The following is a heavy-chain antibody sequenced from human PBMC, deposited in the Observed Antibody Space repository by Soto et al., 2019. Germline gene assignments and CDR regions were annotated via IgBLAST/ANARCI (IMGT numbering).Heavy chain of an antibody. Sequence: SETLSLTCAVYGGSFSGYYWSWIRQPPGKGLEWIGEINHSGSTNYNPSLKSRVTISADRSINTAYLQWNSLEASDTAFYFCARSPRSSPYFDYWGQGALVTVSS. CDR1: GGSFSGYY. V-gene: IGHV4-34*01. CDR3: ARSPRSSPYFDY. J-gene: IGHJ4*02. CDR2: INHSGST. D-gene: IGHD6-13*01.